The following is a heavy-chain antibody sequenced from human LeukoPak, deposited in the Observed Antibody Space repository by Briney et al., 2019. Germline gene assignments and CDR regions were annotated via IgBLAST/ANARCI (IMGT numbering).Heavy chain of an antibody. CDR3: ARAYYYDSSGYYSPPRFSENYNGMDV. CDR1: GYTFTGYY. J-gene: IGHJ6*02. D-gene: IGHD3-22*01. Sequence: ASVKVSCKASGYTFTGYYKHWVRQAPGQGLEWMGWINPNSGGTNYAQKFQGRVTMTRDTSISTAYMELSRLRSDDTAVYYCARAYYYDSSGYYSPPRFSENYNGMDVWGQGTTVTVSS. CDR2: INPNSGGT. V-gene: IGHV1-2*02.